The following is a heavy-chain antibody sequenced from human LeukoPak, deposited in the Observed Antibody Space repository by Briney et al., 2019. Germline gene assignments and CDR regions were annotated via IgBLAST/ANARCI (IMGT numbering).Heavy chain of an antibody. J-gene: IGHJ4*02. CDR3: ASLYGDYVASDY. CDR2: INPNSGGT. D-gene: IGHD4-17*01. V-gene: IGHV1-2*02. Sequence: ASVKVSCKASVYTFTGYYMHCVRQAPGQRLECMGWINPNSGGTNYAQKFLGRVTMTRDTSISTAYMELSRLRSDDTAVYYCASLYGDYVASDYWGQGTLVTVSS. CDR1: VYTFTGYY.